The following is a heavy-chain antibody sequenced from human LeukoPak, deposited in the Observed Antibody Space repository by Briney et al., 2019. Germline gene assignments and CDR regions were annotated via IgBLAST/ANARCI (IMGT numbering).Heavy chain of an antibody. V-gene: IGHV3-30*03. CDR3: ARDYYDSSGYYGDLDY. J-gene: IGHJ4*02. Sequence: GGSLRLSCAASGFTFSSYGMHWVRQAPGKGLEWVAVISYDGSNKYYADSVKGRFTISRDNSKNTLYLQMNSLRADDTAVYYCARDYYDSSGYYGDLDYWGQGTLVTVSS. CDR2: ISYDGSNK. D-gene: IGHD3-22*01. CDR1: GFTFSSYG.